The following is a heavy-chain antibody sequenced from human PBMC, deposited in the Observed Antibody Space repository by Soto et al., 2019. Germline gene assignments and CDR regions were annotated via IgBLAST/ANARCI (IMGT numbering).Heavy chain of an antibody. CDR2: IYYSGST. CDR1: GGSISSGGYY. D-gene: IGHD3-10*01. CDR3: ARVILFRPDMVRGGGINFDY. V-gene: IGHV4-31*03. J-gene: IGHJ4*02. Sequence: QVQLQESGPGLVKPSQTLSLTCTVSGGSISSGGYYWSWIRQHPGKGLEWIGYIYYSGSTYYNPSLKSRVTISVDPSKNQFSLKLSSVTAGDTAVYYCARVILFRPDMVRGGGINFDYWGQGTLVTVSS.